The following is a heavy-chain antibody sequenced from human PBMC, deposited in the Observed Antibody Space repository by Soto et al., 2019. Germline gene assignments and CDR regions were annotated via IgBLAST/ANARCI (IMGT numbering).Heavy chain of an antibody. CDR3: ARQGAYRYSSSWYFDL. V-gene: IGHV1-3*05. CDR1: GYTFTSYA. D-gene: IGHD6-13*01. Sequence: QVQLVQSGAEEKKPGASVKVSCKASGYTFTSYAMHWVRQAPGQRLEWMGWINAGNGNTKYSQKFQGRVTITRDTXAXXAYMELSSLRSEDTAVYYCARQGAYRYSSSWYFDLWGRGTLVTVSS. J-gene: IGHJ2*01. CDR2: INAGNGNT.